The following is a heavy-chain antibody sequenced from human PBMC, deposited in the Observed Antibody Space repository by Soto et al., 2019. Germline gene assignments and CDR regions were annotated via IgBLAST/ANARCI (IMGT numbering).Heavy chain of an antibody. Sequence: QVPLVQSGAEVKKPGASVKVSCKASGYTFTSYGISWVRQAPGQGLEWMGWISAYNGNTNYAQKLQGRVTMTTDTSTSTAYMELRSLRSDDTAVYYCARERGRYSYGYSLKWFDPWGQGTLVTVSS. CDR3: ARERGRYSYGYSLKWFDP. D-gene: IGHD5-18*01. V-gene: IGHV1-18*04. J-gene: IGHJ5*02. CDR1: GYTFTSYG. CDR2: ISAYNGNT.